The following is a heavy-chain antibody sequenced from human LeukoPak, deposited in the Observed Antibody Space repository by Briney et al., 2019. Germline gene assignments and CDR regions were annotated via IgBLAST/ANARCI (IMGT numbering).Heavy chain of an antibody. CDR2: LRPDGRDK. V-gene: IGHV3-7*01. Sequence: PGGSLRLSCAASGFTFSSYSMTWVRQAPGKGLEWVANLRPDGRDKYYAASVKGRFTISRDNAKNSLYLQMNGLRADDTAIYYCARDAYDDASESWGQGTLVTVSS. J-gene: IGHJ5*02. CDR1: GFTFSSYS. CDR3: ARDAYDDASES. D-gene: IGHD3-3*01.